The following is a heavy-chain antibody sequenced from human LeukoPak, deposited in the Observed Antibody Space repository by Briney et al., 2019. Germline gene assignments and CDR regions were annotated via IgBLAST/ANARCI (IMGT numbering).Heavy chain of an antibody. J-gene: IGHJ2*01. CDR1: GFAFSGYW. Sequence: GGSLRLSCAASGFAFSGYWMHWVRQPPGKGLVWVSRITGDGSSTTYADSVKGRFTISRDNAKNTLYLQMISLRAEDTAVYYCARDTGWYFDLWGRGTLVTVSS. CDR3: ARDTGWYFDL. CDR2: ITGDGSST. V-gene: IGHV3-74*01. D-gene: IGHD4-17*01.